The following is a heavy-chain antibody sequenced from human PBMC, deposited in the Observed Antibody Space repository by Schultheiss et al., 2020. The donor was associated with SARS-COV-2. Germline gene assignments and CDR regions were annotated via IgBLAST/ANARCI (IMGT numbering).Heavy chain of an antibody. J-gene: IGHJ5*02. CDR1: GFTFSSYS. V-gene: IGHV3-21*01. Sequence: GESLKISCAASGFTFSSYSMNWVRQAPGKGLEWVSSISSSSSYIYYADSVKGRFTISRDNAKNSLYLQMNSLRAEDTAVYYCARTPGWYWFDPWGQGTLVTVSS. CDR3: ARTPGWYWFDP. CDR2: ISSSSSYI. D-gene: IGHD6-19*01.